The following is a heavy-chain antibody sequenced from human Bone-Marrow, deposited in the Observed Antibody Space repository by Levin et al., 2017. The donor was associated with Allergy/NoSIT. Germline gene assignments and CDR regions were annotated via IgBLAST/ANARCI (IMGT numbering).Heavy chain of an antibody. CDR2: ISSDGITK. J-gene: IGHJ3*01. Sequence: GGSLRLSCAVSGFTFSSYAMHWVRQAPGKGLEYVAVISSDGITKFYADSVKGRFTISRDNSENTMYLQMNSLRDEDTAVYYCAKPIDCSGGSCYSAFDVWGQGTMVTVSS. D-gene: IGHD2-15*01. CDR3: AKPIDCSGGSCYSAFDV. V-gene: IGHV3-30-3*02. CDR1: GFTFSSYA.